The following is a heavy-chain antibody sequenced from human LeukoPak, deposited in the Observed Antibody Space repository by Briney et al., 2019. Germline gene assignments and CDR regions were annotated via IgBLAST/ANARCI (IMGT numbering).Heavy chain of an antibody. CDR1: GYTFTSYG. CDR2: ISAYNGNT. D-gene: IGHD2-2*02. Sequence: ASVKVSCKASGYTFTSYGISWVRQAPGQGLEWMGWISAYNGNTNYAQKPQGRVTMTTDTSTSTAYMELRSLRSDDTAVYYCARVSCSSTSCYNGYWGQGTLVTVSS. V-gene: IGHV1-18*01. J-gene: IGHJ4*02. CDR3: ARVSCSSTSCYNGY.